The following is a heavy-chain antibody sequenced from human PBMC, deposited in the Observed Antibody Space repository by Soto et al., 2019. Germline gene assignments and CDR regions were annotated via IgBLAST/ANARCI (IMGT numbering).Heavy chain of an antibody. CDR1: GFTFRSFG. Sequence: EVNLLESGGDLIQPGGSLRLSCVASGFTFRSFGMSWVRQAPGRGLEWVSSISDRGESTYYADSVKGRFTISRDNSRNTLYLQMSSLRAEDTALYYCARSLIIVAGSWDFWGQGTLVAVSS. CDR3: ARSLIIVAGSWDF. CDR2: ISDRGEST. D-gene: IGHD6-19*01. V-gene: IGHV3-23*01. J-gene: IGHJ4*02.